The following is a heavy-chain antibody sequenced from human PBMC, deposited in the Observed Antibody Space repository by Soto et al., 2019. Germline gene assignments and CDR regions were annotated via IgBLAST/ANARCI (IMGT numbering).Heavy chain of an antibody. CDR3: AKELATTTAFDY. CDR1: GFTFSRDG. Sequence: EVQLLESGGGLVQAGGSLRLSCAASGFTFSRDGMSWFRQAPGKGLEWVSLIPDNGGSTYYADSVKGRFTISRDNTKNTLFLQITSLSAEDTAVYYCAKELATTTAFDYWGQGALVTVSS. J-gene: IGHJ4*02. D-gene: IGHD4-17*01. V-gene: IGHV3-23*01. CDR2: IPDNGGST.